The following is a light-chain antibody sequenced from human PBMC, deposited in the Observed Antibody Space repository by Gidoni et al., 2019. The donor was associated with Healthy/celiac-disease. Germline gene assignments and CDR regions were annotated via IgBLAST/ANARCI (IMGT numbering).Light chain of an antibody. J-gene: IGKJ1*01. CDR2: DAS. V-gene: IGKV1-33*01. CDR1: QDISNY. CDR3: QQYDIPWT. Sequence: DIQMTQSPSSLCASVGDRVTITCQASQDISNYLNWYQQKPGKAPKLLIYDASNLETGVPSRFSGSGSGTDFTFTISSLQPEDIATYYCQQYDIPWTFGQGTKVEIK.